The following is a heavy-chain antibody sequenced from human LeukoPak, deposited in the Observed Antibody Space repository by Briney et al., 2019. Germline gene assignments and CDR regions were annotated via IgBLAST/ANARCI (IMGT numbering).Heavy chain of an antibody. CDR1: GFTFSSSW. V-gene: IGHV3-7*04. CDR3: GRDPDS. J-gene: IGHJ5*01. CDR2: IKEDGTEE. Sequence: GGSLRLSCAASGFTFSSSWMTWVRQAPGKGLEWVAHIKEDGTEEYYVDSVKGRFTISRDNAKNSLYLQMNSLTAEDTAVYYCGRDPDSWGQGTVVTVSS.